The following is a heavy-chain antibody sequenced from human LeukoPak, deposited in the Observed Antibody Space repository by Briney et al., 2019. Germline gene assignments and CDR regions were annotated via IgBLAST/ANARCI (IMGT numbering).Heavy chain of an antibody. J-gene: IGHJ4*02. CDR1: GSTFSSYE. D-gene: IGHD2-15*01. CDR3: ARVSLCSGGSCYYFLDY. CDR2: ISSGGSTI. Sequence: GALRLSCADSGSTFSSYEMNWVRQAPGKGLEWVSYISSGGSTISYADSVKGRFTISRDNAKNSLYLQMNSLRAEDTAVYYCARVSLCSGGSCYYFLDYWGQGTLVTVSS. V-gene: IGHV3-48*03.